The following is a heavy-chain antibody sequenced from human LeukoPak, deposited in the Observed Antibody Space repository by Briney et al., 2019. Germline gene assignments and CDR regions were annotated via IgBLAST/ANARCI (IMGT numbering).Heavy chain of an antibody. D-gene: IGHD3-22*01. V-gene: IGHV1-69*13. CDR1: GGTFSSYA. Sequence: SVKVSCKASGGTFSSYAVSWVRQAPGQGLEWMGGIIPIFGTANYAQKFQGRVTITADESTSTAYMELSSLRSEDTAVYYCARDPLPTYYYENWFDPWGQGTLVTVSS. CDR2: IIPIFGTA. J-gene: IGHJ5*02. CDR3: ARDPLPTYYYENWFDP.